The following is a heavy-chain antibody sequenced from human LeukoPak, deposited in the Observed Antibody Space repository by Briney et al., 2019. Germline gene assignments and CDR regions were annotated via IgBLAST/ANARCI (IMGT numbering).Heavy chain of an antibody. V-gene: IGHV1-8*01. Sequence: ASVTVSCKSSGYTFTSSDINWMRQATGQGLGWMGWMNLNSGNTGYAQKFQVRVTMTRNTSISTAYMELSSLRSEDTAVYYCARVYQLLSQYYYYYMDVWGKGTTVTVSS. CDR2: MNLNSGNT. CDR1: GYTFTSSD. CDR3: ARVYQLLSQYYYYYMDV. J-gene: IGHJ6*03. D-gene: IGHD2-2*01.